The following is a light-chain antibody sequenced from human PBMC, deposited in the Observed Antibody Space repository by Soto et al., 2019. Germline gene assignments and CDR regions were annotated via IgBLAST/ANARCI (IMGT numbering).Light chain of an antibody. CDR3: QTWGTGIWV. Sequence: QPVLTQSPSASASLGASVKLTCTLSSGHSSYAIAWHQQQPEKGPRYLMKLNSDGSHSKGDGIPDRFSGSSSGAERYLTIDSLQSEDEADYSCQTWGTGIWVFGGGTKLTVL. CDR1: SGHSSYA. V-gene: IGLV4-69*01. J-gene: IGLJ3*02. CDR2: LNSDGSH.